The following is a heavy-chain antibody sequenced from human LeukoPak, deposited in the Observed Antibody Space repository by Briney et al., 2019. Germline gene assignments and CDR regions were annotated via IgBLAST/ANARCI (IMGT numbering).Heavy chain of an antibody. CDR2: IYSGGST. D-gene: IGHD5-12*01. J-gene: IGHJ4*02. CDR1: GFTVSSNY. V-gene: IGHV3-53*01. Sequence: GGSLRLSCAASGFTVSSNYMSWVRQAPGKGLEWVSVIYSGGSTYYADSVKGRFAISRDNAKNSLYLQMNSLRAEDTAVYYCARGSGYDLGDYWGQGTLVTVSS. CDR3: ARGSGYDLGDY.